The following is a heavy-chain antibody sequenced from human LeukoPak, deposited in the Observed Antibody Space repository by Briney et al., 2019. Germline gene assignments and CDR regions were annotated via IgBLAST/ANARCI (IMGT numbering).Heavy chain of an antibody. D-gene: IGHD5-12*01. CDR2: IKQDGSEK. V-gene: IGHV3-7*03. CDR1: GFTFSSYW. Sequence: GGSLRLSCAASGFTFSSYWISWVRQAPGKGLEWVANIKQDGSEKYYVDSVKGRFTISRDNAKNSLYLQMNSLRAEDTAVYYCARELRVRGVDYWGQGTLVTVSS. J-gene: IGHJ4*02. CDR3: ARELRVRGVDY.